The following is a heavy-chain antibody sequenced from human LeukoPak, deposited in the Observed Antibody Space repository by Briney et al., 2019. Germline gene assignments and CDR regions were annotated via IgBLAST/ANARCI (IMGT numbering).Heavy chain of an antibody. Sequence: ASVKVSCKASGYTLTELSMHWVRQAPGKGLEWMGGFDPEDGETIYAQKFQGRVTMTEDTSTDTAYMELSSLRSEDTAVYYCATVLGKVHYCYYGMDVWGQGTTVTVSS. CDR3: ATVLGKVHYCYYGMDV. J-gene: IGHJ6*02. CDR1: GYTLTELS. V-gene: IGHV1-24*01. D-gene: IGHD3-16*01. CDR2: FDPEDGET.